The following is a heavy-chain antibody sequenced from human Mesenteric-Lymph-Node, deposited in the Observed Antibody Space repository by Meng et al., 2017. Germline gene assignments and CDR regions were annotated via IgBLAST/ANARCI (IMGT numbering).Heavy chain of an antibody. Sequence: QVQLQGSGPGLVEPSQTLSLTCTVSGGSMSSGNYYWSWIRQPPGKGLEWIGYIHHSGSAYYNPSLKSRLTMSVDTSNNQFSLKLSSVTAADTAVYYCARHDYCSGRGETCYPHFDYWGPGALVTVSS. J-gene: IGHJ4*02. CDR1: GGSMSSGNYY. CDR2: IHHSGSA. CDR3: ARHDYCSGRGETCYPHFDY. D-gene: IGHD2-15*01. V-gene: IGHV4-30-4*01.